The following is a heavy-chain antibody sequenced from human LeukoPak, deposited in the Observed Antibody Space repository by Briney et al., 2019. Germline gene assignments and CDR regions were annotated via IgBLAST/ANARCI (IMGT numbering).Heavy chain of an antibody. Sequence: GGSLRLSCAASRFTFGSSWMSWVRQAPGKGLEWVANIKQDGSEKYYVDSVKGRFTISRDNAKNSLYLQMNSLRAEDTAVYYCARDKPVTMVRGVILTNYYYMDVWGKGTTVTISS. J-gene: IGHJ6*03. V-gene: IGHV3-7*01. D-gene: IGHD3-10*01. CDR1: RFTFGSSW. CDR2: IKQDGSEK. CDR3: ARDKPVTMVRGVILTNYYYMDV.